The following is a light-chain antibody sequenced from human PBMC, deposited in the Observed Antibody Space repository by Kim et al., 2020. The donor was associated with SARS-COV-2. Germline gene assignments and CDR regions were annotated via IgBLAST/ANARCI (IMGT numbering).Light chain of an antibody. CDR1: QSVTSDY. J-gene: IGKJ2*01. CDR3: QQYGRSPDT. CDR2: GAS. V-gene: IGKV3-20*01. Sequence: LSPGEGATLSYRASQSVTSDYLAWFQQKPGQPPRLLIYGASTRATGIPDKFSGSGSGTDFTLTISRLEPEDFAVYYCQQYGRSPDTFGQGTKLEI.